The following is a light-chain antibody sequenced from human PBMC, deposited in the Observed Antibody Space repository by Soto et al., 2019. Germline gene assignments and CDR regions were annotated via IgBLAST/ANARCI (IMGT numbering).Light chain of an antibody. CDR2: GAS. V-gene: IGKV3-15*01. CDR3: QQYNDGLT. CDR1: KSISSN. Sequence: EIVMTQSPATLSVSPGERATLSCRAGKSISSNLAWYQLKPGQAPRLLIYGASTRATGIPARFSGSGSGTEFTLIITSLQAEDCAVYCCQQYNDGLTFGGGTKVDIK. J-gene: IGKJ4*01.